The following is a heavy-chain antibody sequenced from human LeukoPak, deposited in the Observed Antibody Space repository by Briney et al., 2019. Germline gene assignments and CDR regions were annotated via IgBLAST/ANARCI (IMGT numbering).Heavy chain of an antibody. J-gene: IGHJ4*02. V-gene: IGHV1-18*01. CDR1: GYTFTSYG. CDR2: ISAYNGNT. Sequence: ASVKVSCKASGYTFTSYGISWVRQAPGQGPEWMGWISAYNGNTNYAQKLQGRVTMTTDTSTSTAYMELRSLRSDDTAVYYCAREPIVGATTPFDYWGQGTLVTVSS. CDR3: AREPIVGATTPFDY. D-gene: IGHD1-26*01.